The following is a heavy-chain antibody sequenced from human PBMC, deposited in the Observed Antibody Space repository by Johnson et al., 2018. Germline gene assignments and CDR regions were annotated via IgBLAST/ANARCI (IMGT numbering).Heavy chain of an antibody. Sequence: QVQLVQSGGGVVQPGRSLRLSCAVSGFTLSSYAMHWVRQAPGKGLEWVAVISYDGYNKYYADSVKGRFGISRDNSKNTLFLQLNSLRAEDTAVYFCVRERAPFDAFDIWGQGTMVTVSS. J-gene: IGHJ3*02. CDR2: ISYDGYNK. V-gene: IGHV3-30*09. CDR3: VRERAPFDAFDI. CDR1: GFTLSSYA.